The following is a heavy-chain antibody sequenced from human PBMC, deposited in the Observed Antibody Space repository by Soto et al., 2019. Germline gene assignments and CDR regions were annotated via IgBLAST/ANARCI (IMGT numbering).Heavy chain of an antibody. CDR1: GFTFTSSA. D-gene: IGHD2-8*01. Sequence: SVKVSCKASGFTFTSSAFQWVRQARGQRLEWIGWIAVGSGYTNYAQRFQDRVTLTRDMSTATTYMELSRLTSEDTAIYYCAADAKAWQQMVPSDYWGQGTLVTVSS. J-gene: IGHJ4*02. CDR2: IAVGSGYT. V-gene: IGHV1-58*01. CDR3: AADAKAWQQMVPSDY.